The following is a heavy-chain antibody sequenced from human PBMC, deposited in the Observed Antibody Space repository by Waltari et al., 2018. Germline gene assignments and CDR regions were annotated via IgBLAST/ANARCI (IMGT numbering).Heavy chain of an antibody. J-gene: IGHJ2*01. Sequence: EVQLVESGGGLIQPGGSLRLSCAASGFMVRNNYMSWVRQAPGKGLAWVSLIYSGGSSYYAESLQGRFTISRDISRNTLYIQMNSLTADDTAVYYCARIGDPFRWYFDLWGRGTLVTVSS. V-gene: IGHV3-53*01. CDR2: IYSGGSS. D-gene: IGHD3-16*01. CDR1: GFMVRNNY. CDR3: ARIGDPFRWYFDL.